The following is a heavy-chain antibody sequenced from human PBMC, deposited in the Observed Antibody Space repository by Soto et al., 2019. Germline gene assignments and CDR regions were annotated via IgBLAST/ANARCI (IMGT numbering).Heavy chain of an antibody. Sequence: QVQLVESGGGVVQRGGSLRLSCAVSGFTFSNYFMHWVRQAPGKGLEWVAVISYDGTTRSYADSLKGRFTISRDNSKNTLFLQMNRLSPEDTAVYYCVQRSLYFDSSSCSEDWGQGTLVTISS. J-gene: IGHJ4*02. D-gene: IGHD2-2*01. V-gene: IGHV3-30-3*01. CDR3: VQRSLYFDSSSCSED. CDR1: GFTFSNYF. CDR2: ISYDGTTR.